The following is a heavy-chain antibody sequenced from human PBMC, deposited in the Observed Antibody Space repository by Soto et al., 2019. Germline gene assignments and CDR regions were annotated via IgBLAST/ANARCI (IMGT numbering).Heavy chain of an antibody. Sequence: GGSLRLSCAASEFTFSSYWMSWVRQAPGKGLEWVANIKQDGSEKYYVDSVKGRFTISRDNAKNSLYLQMNSLRAEDTAMYYCARDPGYCSSGSCRWFDPWGQGALVTVSS. CDR1: EFTFSSYW. J-gene: IGHJ5*02. V-gene: IGHV3-7*03. CDR2: IKQDGSEK. CDR3: ARDPGYCSSGSCRWFDP. D-gene: IGHD2-15*01.